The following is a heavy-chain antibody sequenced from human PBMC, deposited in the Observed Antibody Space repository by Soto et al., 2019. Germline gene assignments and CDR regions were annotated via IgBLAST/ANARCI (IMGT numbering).Heavy chain of an antibody. Sequence: GGSLTLSCAASGFTFSSHAMSWVRQAPGKGLEWVSTFGSGGATYYADSVKGRFTISRDNSKHTLSLQMDSLRADDTAVYYCARRACCGSEDFHHLDYWAQGTLVTVSS. CDR2: FGSGGAT. CDR1: GFTFSSHA. D-gene: IGHD3-10*01. CDR3: ARRACCGSEDFHHLDY. V-gene: IGHV3-23*01. J-gene: IGHJ4*02.